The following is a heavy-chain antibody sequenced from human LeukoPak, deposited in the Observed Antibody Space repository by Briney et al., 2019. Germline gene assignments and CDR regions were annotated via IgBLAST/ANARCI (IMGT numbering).Heavy chain of an antibody. Sequence: RGASVKVSCKASGYTFTSYYMHWVRQAPGQGLEWMGVINPSGGSTSYAQKFQGRVTMTRDTSTTTVYMELSSLRSEDTAVYYCAREGDTVMARRYFDYWGQGTLVTVSS. V-gene: IGHV1-46*01. CDR2: INPSGGST. J-gene: IGHJ4*02. CDR1: GYTFTSYY. D-gene: IGHD5-18*01. CDR3: AREGDTVMARRYFDY.